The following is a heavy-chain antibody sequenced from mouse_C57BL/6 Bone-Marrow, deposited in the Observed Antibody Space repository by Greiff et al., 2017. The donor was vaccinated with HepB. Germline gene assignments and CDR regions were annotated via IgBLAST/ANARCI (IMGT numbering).Heavy chain of an antibody. Sequence: VQLQQPGAELVMPGASVKLSCKASGYTFTSYWMHWVKQRPGQGLEWIGEIDPSDSYTNYNQKFKGKSTLTVDKSSSTAYMQLSSLTSEDSAVYYCAREGGTAQATDCAMDYGGQGTSVTVSS. CDR3: AREGGTAQATDCAMDY. D-gene: IGHD3-2*02. J-gene: IGHJ4*01. V-gene: IGHV1-69*01. CDR2: IDPSDSYT. CDR1: GYTFTSYW.